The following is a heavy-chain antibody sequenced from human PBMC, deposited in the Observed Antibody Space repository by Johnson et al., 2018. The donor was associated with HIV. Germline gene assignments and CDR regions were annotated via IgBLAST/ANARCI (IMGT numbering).Heavy chain of an antibody. D-gene: IGHD6-13*01. CDR2: ISYDGSEK. V-gene: IGHV3-30*04. CDR1: GFTFSRYA. Sequence: QVPPVVPGGAVCQPASSRRLSFSASGFTFSRYAMHLVRQAPGKGLEWVAVISYDGSEKYYVDSVKGRFTISRDNAKNSLYLQMNSLRAEDTAVYYWAREGGIAAAGTDAFDIWGQGTMVTVSS. CDR3: AREGGIAAAGTDAFDI. J-gene: IGHJ3*02.